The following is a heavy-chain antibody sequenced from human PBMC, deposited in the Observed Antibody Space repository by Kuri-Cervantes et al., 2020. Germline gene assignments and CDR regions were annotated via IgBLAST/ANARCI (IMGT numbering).Heavy chain of an antibody. V-gene: IGHV3-15*01. Sequence: GESLKISCAASGFTFSSNFMSWVRQAPGKGLEWVGRIKSKTDGGTTDYAAPVKGRFTISRDDSKNTLYLQMNSLKTEDTAVYYCTTDPYYYGSGSYPFDPWGQGTLVTVSS. D-gene: IGHD3-10*01. CDR2: IKSKTDGGTT. J-gene: IGHJ5*02. CDR3: TTDPYYYGSGSYPFDP. CDR1: GFTFSSNF.